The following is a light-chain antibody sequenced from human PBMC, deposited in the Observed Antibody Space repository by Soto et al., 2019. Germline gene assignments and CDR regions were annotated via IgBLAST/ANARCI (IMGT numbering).Light chain of an antibody. CDR2: GAS. CDR3: QQYDNSIT. CDR1: QSVSSNN. V-gene: IGKV3-20*01. J-gene: IGKJ5*01. Sequence: EIVLTQSPGTLSLSPGETATLSCRASQSVSSNNLAWYHQKPGQTPRLLIYGASSRATGIPDRFSGSGSGTDFTLTISILEPEDFSVYYCQQYDNSITFGQGTRLEIE.